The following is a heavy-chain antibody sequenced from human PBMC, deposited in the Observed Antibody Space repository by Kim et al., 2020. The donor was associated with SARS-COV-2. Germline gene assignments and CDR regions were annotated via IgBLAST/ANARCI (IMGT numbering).Heavy chain of an antibody. D-gene: IGHD3-10*01. CDR2: IREKREGGTM. V-gene: IGHV3-49*03. Sequence: GGSLRLSCTTSGFTFGDHTINWFRRPPGKGLEWVGFIREKREGGTMQYAPSVEGRVTISRDDSNSIAHLQLNRLITEDTAVYYCTRGSYGAGDYWGQGTLVTVSA. J-gene: IGHJ4*02. CDR1: GFTFGDHT. CDR3: TRGSYGAGDY.